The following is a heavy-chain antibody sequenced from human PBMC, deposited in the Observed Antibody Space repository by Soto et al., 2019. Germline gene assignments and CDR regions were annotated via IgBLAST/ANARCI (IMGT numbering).Heavy chain of an antibody. CDR3: ARDPRSYGSLWYYGMDV. CDR2: INAGNGNT. J-gene: IGHJ6*02. CDR1: GYTFTGYY. V-gene: IGHV1-3*01. D-gene: IGHD5-18*01. Sequence: ASVKVSCKASGYTFTGYYMHWVRRAPGQGLEWMGWINAGNGNTKYSQKFQGRVTITRDTSASTAYMELSSLRSEDTAVYYCARDPRSYGSLWYYGMDVWGQGTTVTVSS.